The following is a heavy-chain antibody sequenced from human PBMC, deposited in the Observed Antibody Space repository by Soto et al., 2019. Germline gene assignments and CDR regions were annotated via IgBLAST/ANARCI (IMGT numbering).Heavy chain of an antibody. J-gene: IGHJ6*02. Sequence: EGSLRLYCADSGFTFSSFAMSWVRQAPGKGLEWVSAISGSDNSTYYADSVKGRFTISRDNSKNTLYLQMSSLRADDTAVYYCAPMGVWGQGTTVTVSS. V-gene: IGHV3-23*01. CDR1: GFTFSSFA. CDR3: APMGV. CDR2: ISGSDNST.